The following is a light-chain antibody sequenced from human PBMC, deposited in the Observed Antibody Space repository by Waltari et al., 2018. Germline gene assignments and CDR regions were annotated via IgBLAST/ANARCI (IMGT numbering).Light chain of an antibody. CDR2: GAS. Sequence: EIVLTQSPGPLSLSPGARATLSCRASQSVSSSLAWYQQKPGQAPRRLIYGASNRATGIPDRFSGSGSGTDFTLTISRLEPEDFVVYYCQQYGSSPHTFGQGTKLEIK. CDR3: QQYGSSPHT. V-gene: IGKV3-20*01. J-gene: IGKJ2*01. CDR1: QSVSSS.